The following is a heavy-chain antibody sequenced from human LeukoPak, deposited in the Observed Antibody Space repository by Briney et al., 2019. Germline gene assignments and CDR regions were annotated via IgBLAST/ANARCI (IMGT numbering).Heavy chain of an antibody. CDR3: ASDSVGWDAFDI. CDR1: GYTFTGYY. V-gene: IGHV1-2*06. CDR2: INPNSGGT. Sequence: ASVKVSCKDSGYTFTGYYMHWVRQAPGQGLEWMGRINPNSGGTNYAQKFQGRVTMTRDTSISTAYMELSRLRSDDTAVYYCASDSVGWDAFDIWGQGTMVTVSS. J-gene: IGHJ3*02. D-gene: IGHD3-10*01.